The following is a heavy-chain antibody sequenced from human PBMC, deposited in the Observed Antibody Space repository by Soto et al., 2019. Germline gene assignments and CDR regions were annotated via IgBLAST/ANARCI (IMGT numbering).Heavy chain of an antibody. J-gene: IGHJ4*02. Sequence: GGSLRLSCAASGFTFSSYAMSWVRQAPGKGLEWVAVIWYDGSNKYYADSVKGRFTISRDNSKNTLYLQMNSLRAEDTAVYYCARSANYDFWSGSEIDYWGQGTLVTVSS. CDR2: IWYDGSNK. CDR1: GFTFSSYA. D-gene: IGHD3-3*01. V-gene: IGHV3-33*08. CDR3: ARSANYDFWSGSEIDY.